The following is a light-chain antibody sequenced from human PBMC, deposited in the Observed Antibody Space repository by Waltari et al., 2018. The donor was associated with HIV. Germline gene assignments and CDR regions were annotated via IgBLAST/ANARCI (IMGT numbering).Light chain of an antibody. J-gene: IGLJ2*01. Sequence: HSPLTQPSSFSGSPGQSTTISCTASSNDIGHYNYVSWYQQHPGKAPKVLIYEVTKRPSGVSDRFSGSKSGNTASLVISGLQADDESDYYCSSYTSSNTVVFGGGTKLTVL. V-gene: IGLV2-14*01. CDR3: SSYTSSNTVV. CDR1: SNDIGHYNY. CDR2: EVT.